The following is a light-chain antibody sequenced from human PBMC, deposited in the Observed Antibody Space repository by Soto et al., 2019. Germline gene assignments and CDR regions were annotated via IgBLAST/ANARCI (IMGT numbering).Light chain of an antibody. CDR3: QQCGSSPWT. CDR2: DAS. J-gene: IGKJ1*01. V-gene: IGKV3-11*01. CDR1: QSVRTS. Sequence: EVVLTQSPATLSLSPGERATLSCRASQSVRTSLAWYQHKPGQAPRLVIYDASLRANGVPARFGGSGSGTDFTLTINSLEPEDFAVYYCQQCGSSPWTFGQGTKVDIK.